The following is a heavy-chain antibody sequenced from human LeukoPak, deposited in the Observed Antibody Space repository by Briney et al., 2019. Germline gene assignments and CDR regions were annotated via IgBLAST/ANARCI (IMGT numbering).Heavy chain of an antibody. V-gene: IGHV1-2*02. CDR1: GYTFTGYY. CDR3: ARRGSRFLEWLPLDY. CDR2: INPNSGGT. Sequence: GASVKVSCKASGYTFTGYYMHWVRQAPGQGLEWMGWINPNSGGTNYAQKFQGRVTMTRDTSISTAYMELSRLRSDDTAVYYCARRGSRFLEWLPLDYWGQGTLVTVSS. J-gene: IGHJ4*02. D-gene: IGHD3-3*01.